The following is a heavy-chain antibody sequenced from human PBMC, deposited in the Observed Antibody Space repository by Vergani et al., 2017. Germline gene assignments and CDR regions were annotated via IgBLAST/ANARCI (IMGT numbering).Heavy chain of an antibody. CDR1: GFTFQAFA. V-gene: IGHV3-9*01. D-gene: IGHD3-22*01. J-gene: IGHJ4*02. Sequence: VEAGGGLVQPGGSLRLSCTASGFTFQAFAFHWVRQVSGRGLEWVSGIDRNYGVKNGNSFEGRFSISRDNAKNSLYLQMNSLRAEDTAVYYCASVQFAYYYDSSGYFPDYWGQGTLVTVSS. CDR2: IDRNYGVK. CDR3: ASVQFAYYYDSSGYFPDY.